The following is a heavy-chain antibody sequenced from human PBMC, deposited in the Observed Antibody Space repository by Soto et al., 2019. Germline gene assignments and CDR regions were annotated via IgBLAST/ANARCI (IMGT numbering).Heavy chain of an antibody. Sequence: SETLSLTCTVSGGSISSADHSWNWIRQHPGKGLEWIGYIYKSGTTYYNPSLKSRVTISLDTSKNHFSLKLSSVTAAETAVYNWARRGGEVKGPFDFWGRVKVVTVSS. J-gene: IGHJ3*01. V-gene: IGHV4-31*03. CDR1: GGSISSADHS. CDR3: ARRGGEVKGPFDF. CDR2: IYKSGTT. D-gene: IGHD3-10*01.